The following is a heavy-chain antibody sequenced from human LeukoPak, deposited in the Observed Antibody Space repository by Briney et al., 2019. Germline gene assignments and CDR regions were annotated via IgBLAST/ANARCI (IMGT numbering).Heavy chain of an antibody. CDR1: GDSISSYY. V-gene: IGHV4-4*07. Sequence: SETLSLTCTVSGDSISSYYWSWIRQPAGKGLEWIGRIYTSGSTNYNPSLKSRVTMSVDTSKNQFSLKLSSVTAADTAVYYCAREGSSGWYAWDYFDYWGQGTLVTVSS. D-gene: IGHD6-19*01. CDR2: IYTSGST. CDR3: AREGSSGWYAWDYFDY. J-gene: IGHJ4*02.